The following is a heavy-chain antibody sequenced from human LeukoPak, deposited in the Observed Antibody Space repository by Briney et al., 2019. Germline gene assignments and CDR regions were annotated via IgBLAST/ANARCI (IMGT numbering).Heavy chain of an antibody. J-gene: IGHJ4*02. Sequence: GASVKVSCKASGGTFSSYAISWVRQAPGQGLEWMGGIIPNSGGTNYAQKFQGRVTMTRDTSISTAYMELSRLRSDDTAVYYCARIGVVSRYFLDWGQGTLVTVSS. D-gene: IGHD3-22*01. CDR3: ARIGVVSRYFLD. CDR1: GGTFSSYA. V-gene: IGHV1-2*02. CDR2: IIPNSGGT.